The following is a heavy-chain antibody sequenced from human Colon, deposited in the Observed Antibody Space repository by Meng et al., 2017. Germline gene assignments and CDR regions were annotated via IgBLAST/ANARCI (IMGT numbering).Heavy chain of an antibody. J-gene: IGHJ3*02. CDR2: IHHTGSI. CDR1: GYSISRGYY. Sequence: SETLSLTCTVSGYSISRGYYWGWIRQAPGKGLEWIANIHHTGSIYYNLSLKSRVTISVDTSNNQMFLNLKSVTAADTGVYYCAKTTGSGEKFDSAGEKFESTDDAFDIWGQGTMVTVSS. CDR3: AKTTGSGEKFDSAGEKFESTDDAFDI. V-gene: IGHV4-38-2*02. D-gene: IGHD3-10*01.